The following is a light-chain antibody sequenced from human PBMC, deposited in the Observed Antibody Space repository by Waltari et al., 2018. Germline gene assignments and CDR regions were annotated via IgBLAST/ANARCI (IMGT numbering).Light chain of an antibody. Sequence: QSALTQTVSVSGSPGTSITISCPGTSSDVGSYNLVPWYQQHPGKVPKFMIYEGSERPSGVSNRFSGTKSGNTATLTISGLQAEDEADYYCCSYAGSNSWVFGGGTKLTVV. CDR1: SSDVGSYNL. J-gene: IGLJ3*02. CDR2: EGS. CDR3: CSYAGSNSWV. V-gene: IGLV2-23*01.